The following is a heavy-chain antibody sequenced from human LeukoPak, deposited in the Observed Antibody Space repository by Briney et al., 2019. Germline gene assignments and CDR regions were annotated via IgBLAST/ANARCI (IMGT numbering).Heavy chain of an antibody. J-gene: IGHJ4*02. V-gene: IGHV1-46*01. CDR2: INPSGGST. Sequence: ASVKVSCKASGYTFTSYYMHWVRQAPGQGLEWMGIINPSGGSTSYAQKFQGRVTMTRYTSTSTVYMELSSLRSQDTAVYYRARIGGSDSSGYYSPFDDWGQGTLVTVSS. D-gene: IGHD3-22*01. CDR1: GYTFTSYY. CDR3: ARIGGSDSSGYYSPFDD.